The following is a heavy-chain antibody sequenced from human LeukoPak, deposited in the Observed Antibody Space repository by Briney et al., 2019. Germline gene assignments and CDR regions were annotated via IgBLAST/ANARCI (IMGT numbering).Heavy chain of an antibody. J-gene: IGHJ4*02. D-gene: IGHD3-16*01. V-gene: IGHV1-18*01. Sequence: GASVKVSCKPSGYSFTRNGISWVRQAPGQGLEWMAWISANSGNTNYAQNFQDRVTLTTDTSTSTAYMELRSLRSDDTAVYYCARDVNHAFDYWGQGTLVTVSS. CDR3: ARDVNHAFDY. CDR1: GYSFTRNG. CDR2: ISANSGNT.